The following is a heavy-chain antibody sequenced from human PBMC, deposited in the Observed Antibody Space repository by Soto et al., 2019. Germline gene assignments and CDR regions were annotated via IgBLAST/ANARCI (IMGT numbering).Heavy chain of an antibody. Sequence: HPGGSLRLSCAASGFTFSSYAMSWVRQAPGKGLEWVSAISGSGGSTYYADSVKGRFTISRYNSKNTLYLQMNSLRAEDTAVYYCAKDQEEHVAWLVHGWFEPWGQGTLVTLSS. D-gene: IGHD6-19*01. CDR2: ISGSGGST. V-gene: IGHV3-23*01. CDR1: GFTFSSYA. CDR3: AKDQEEHVAWLVHGWFEP. J-gene: IGHJ5*02.